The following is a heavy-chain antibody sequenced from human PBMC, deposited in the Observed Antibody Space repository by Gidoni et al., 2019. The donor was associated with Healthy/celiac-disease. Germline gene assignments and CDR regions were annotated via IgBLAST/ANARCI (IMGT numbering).Heavy chain of an antibody. D-gene: IGHD2-15*01. J-gene: IGHJ6*02. CDR2: IDPSDSYT. CDR3: ARRCSGGSCYSVSRDYYYGMDV. V-gene: IGHV5-10-1*03. Sequence: EVQLVQSGAEVKKPGESLRISCKGSGYSFTSYWISWVRQMPGKGLEWMGRIDPSDSYTNYSPAFQGHVTISADKSISTAYLQWSSLKASDTAMYYCARRCSGGSCYSVSRDYYYGMDVWGQGTTVTVSS. CDR1: GYSFTSYW.